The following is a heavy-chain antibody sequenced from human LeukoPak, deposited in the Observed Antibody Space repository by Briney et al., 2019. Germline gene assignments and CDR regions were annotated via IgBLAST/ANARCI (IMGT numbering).Heavy chain of an antibody. CDR3: AKVLVPAAIPFDY. Sequence: GASVKVSCKASGGTFSSYAISWVRQAPGQGLEWMGGIIPIFGTANYAQKFQGRVTITTDESTSTAYMELSSLRAGDTAVYYCAKVLVPAAIPFDYWGQGTLVTVSS. J-gene: IGHJ4*02. CDR2: IIPIFGTA. V-gene: IGHV1-69*05. D-gene: IGHD2-2*01. CDR1: GGTFSSYA.